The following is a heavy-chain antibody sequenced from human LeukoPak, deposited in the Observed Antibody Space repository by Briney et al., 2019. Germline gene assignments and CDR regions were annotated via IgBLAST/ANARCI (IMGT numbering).Heavy chain of an antibody. CDR1: GGSISSGGYS. D-gene: IGHD4-17*01. V-gene: IGHV4-30-2*01. CDR3: AREPYGDYGGGAFDI. CDR2: IYHSGST. J-gene: IGHJ3*02. Sequence: SETLSLTCAVSGGSISSGGYSWSWIRQPPGKGLEWIGYIYHSGSTYYNPSLKSRVTISVDRSKNQFSLKLSSVTAADTAVYYCAREPYGDYGGGAFDIWGQGTTVTVSS.